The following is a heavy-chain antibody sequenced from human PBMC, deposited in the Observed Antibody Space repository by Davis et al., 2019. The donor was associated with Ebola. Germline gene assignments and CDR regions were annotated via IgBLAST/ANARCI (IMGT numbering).Heavy chain of an antibody. CDR2: IYYTGSS. CDR1: GGSISSYY. D-gene: IGHD4-23*01. V-gene: IGHV4-59*01. CDR3: ARMYGGNSGYNWFDP. Sequence: PSETLSLTCTVSGGSISSYYWSWIRQPPGKGLEWIGYIYYTGSSNYNPSLKSRVTISLDTSKNQFSLKLRSVTAADTAVYYCARMYGGNSGYNWFDPWGQGTLVTVSS. J-gene: IGHJ5*02.